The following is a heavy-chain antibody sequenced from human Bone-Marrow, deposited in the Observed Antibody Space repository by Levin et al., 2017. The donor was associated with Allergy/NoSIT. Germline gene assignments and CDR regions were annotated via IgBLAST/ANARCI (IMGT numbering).Heavy chain of an antibody. Sequence: ASVKVSCKPSGYTFTDYFIHWVRQAPGQGLEWMGWINPHSGGTSYAKRFQGRITMTRDTSISTAYLELSSLRSDDAAVYYCARDMIRDDFFDFWGQGTMVTVSS. CDR1: GYTFTDYF. J-gene: IGHJ4*02. CDR2: INPHSGGT. V-gene: IGHV1-2*02. D-gene: IGHD3-10*01. CDR3: ARDMIRDDFFDF.